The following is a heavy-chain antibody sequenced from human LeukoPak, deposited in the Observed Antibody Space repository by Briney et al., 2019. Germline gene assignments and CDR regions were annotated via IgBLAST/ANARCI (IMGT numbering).Heavy chain of an antibody. CDR3: ARGDIMVRGVAIFDY. Sequence: SETLSLTCTVSGGSISSYYWSWIRQPPGKGLEWIGYIYYSGSTNYNPSLKSRVTISVDTSKNQFSLKLSSVTAADTAVYYCARGDIMVRGVAIFDYWGQGTLVTVSS. J-gene: IGHJ4*02. V-gene: IGHV4-59*12. D-gene: IGHD3-10*01. CDR1: GGSISSYY. CDR2: IYYSGST.